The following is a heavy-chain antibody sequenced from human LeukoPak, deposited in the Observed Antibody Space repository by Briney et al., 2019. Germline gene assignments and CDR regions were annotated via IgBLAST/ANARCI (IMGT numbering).Heavy chain of an antibody. CDR2: INHSGST. V-gene: IGHV4-34*01. D-gene: IGHD6-19*01. CDR1: GGSFSGYY. Sequence: SETLSLTCAVYGGSFSGYYWSWIRQPPGKGLEWIGEINHSGSTNYNPSLKSRVTISVDTSKNQFSLKLSSVTAADTAVYYCARDPYSSGWYGWLDPWGQGTLVTVSS. CDR3: ARDPYSSGWYGWLDP. J-gene: IGHJ5*02.